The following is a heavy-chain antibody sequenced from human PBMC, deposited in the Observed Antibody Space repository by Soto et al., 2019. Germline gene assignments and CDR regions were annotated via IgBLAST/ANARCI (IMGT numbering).Heavy chain of an antibody. V-gene: IGHV4-4*02. CDR1: GGSISSSNW. CDR2: IYHSGST. CDR3: ARVWGMSYYDSSGYLNWFDP. D-gene: IGHD3-22*01. J-gene: IGHJ5*02. Sequence: SETLSLTCAVSGGSISSSNWWSWVRQPPGKGLEWIGEIYHSGSTNYNPSLKSRVTISVDKSKNQFSLKPSSVTAADTAVYYCARVWGMSYYDSSGYLNWFDPWGQGNLVTVSS.